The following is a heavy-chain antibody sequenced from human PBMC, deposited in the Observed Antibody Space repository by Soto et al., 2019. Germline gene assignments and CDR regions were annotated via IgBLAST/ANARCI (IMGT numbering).Heavy chain of an antibody. J-gene: IGHJ4*02. Sequence: ASVKVSCKASGGSLSTNPISWVRQAPGQGLEWMGGTGSGTGPGNHAQKFQGRLTVTADKSTSTVYMELTNLSSEDTAVYYCARRESGGFYRFFDSWGQGPLVTVSS. V-gene: IGHV1-69*06. D-gene: IGHD2-15*01. CDR1: GGSLSTNP. CDR2: TGSGTGPG. CDR3: ARRESGGFYRFFDS.